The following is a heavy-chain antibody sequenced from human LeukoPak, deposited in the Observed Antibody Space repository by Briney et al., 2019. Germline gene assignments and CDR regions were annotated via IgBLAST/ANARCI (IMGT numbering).Heavy chain of an antibody. CDR2: MNPNSGNT. V-gene: IGHV1-8*01. D-gene: IGHD6-13*01. J-gene: IGHJ3*02. Sequence: ASVTVSCKASGYSFTSYDINWVRQATGQGLEWMGWMNPNSGNTGYAQKFQGRVTMTRDTSISTAYMELSSLRSEDTAVYYCAREGYDDAFDIWGQGTMVTVSS. CDR1: GYSFTSYD. CDR3: AREGYDDAFDI.